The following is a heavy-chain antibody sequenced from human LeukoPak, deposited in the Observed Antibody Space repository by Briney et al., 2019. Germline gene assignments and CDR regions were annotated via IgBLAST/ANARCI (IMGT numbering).Heavy chain of an antibody. CDR2: ISAYNGNT. CDR1: GYTFTSYG. Sequence: ASVKVSCKASGYTFTSYGISWVRQAPGQGLEWMGWISAYNGNTNYAQKLQGRVTMTTDTSTSTAYMELRSLRSDDTAVYYCAREKIVVVPVSSWRCFGYWGQGTLVTVSS. V-gene: IGHV1-18*01. J-gene: IGHJ4*02. CDR3: AREKIVVVPVSSWRCFGY. D-gene: IGHD2-2*01.